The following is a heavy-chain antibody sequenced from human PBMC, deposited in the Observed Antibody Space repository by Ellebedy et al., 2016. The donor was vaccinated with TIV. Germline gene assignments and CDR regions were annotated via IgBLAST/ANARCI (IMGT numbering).Heavy chain of an antibody. CDR3: ARDLDKSRGWYGEAAY. D-gene: IGHD6-19*01. Sequence: GESLKISCAASGFTFNSYAMHWVRQAPGKGLEWVAVISYDGSSKYYADYVKGRFTISRDNSMTTLYLEMNSLRAEDTAVYYCARDLDKSRGWYGEAAYWGQGTLVTVSS. CDR2: ISYDGSSK. CDR1: GFTFNSYA. J-gene: IGHJ4*02. V-gene: IGHV3-30-3*01.